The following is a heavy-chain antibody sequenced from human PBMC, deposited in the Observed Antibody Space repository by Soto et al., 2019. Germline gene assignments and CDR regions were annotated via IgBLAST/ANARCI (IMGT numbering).Heavy chain of an antibody. CDR3: ARSPDSSGYYPRWYYYGMDV. V-gene: IGHV4-4*02. CDR2: IYHSGST. J-gene: IGHJ6*02. CDR1: GGSISSSNW. Sequence: QVQLQESGPGLVKPSGTLSLTCAVSGGSISSSNWWSWVRQPPGKGREWIGEIYHSGSTNSNPSLKRRVTISVDKSKNQFSLKLSSVTAADTAVYYCARSPDSSGYYPRWYYYGMDVWGQGTTVTVSS. D-gene: IGHD3-22*01.